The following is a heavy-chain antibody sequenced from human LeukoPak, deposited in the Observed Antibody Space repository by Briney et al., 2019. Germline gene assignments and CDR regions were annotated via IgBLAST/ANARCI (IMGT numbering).Heavy chain of an antibody. D-gene: IGHD2-2*02. CDR3: AKDMVPAAISNVDY. CDR2: ISWDGGST. Sequence: PGGSLRLSCAASGFTFDDYAMHWVRQAPGKGLEWVSLISWDGGSTYYADSVKGRVTISRDNSKNSLYLQMNSLRAEDTALYYCAKDMVPAAISNVDYWGQGTLVTVSS. V-gene: IGHV3-43D*03. CDR1: GFTFDDYA. J-gene: IGHJ4*02.